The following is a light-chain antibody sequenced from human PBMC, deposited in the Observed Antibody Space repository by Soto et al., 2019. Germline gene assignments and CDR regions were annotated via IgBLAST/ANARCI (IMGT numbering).Light chain of an antibody. CDR3: QQYNNWPPDRT. V-gene: IGKV3-15*01. CDR1: QSVGSN. Sequence: EIVMTQSPATLSVSPGERATLSCRASQSVGSNLAWYQQKPGQAPRLLIYGASTRATGIPATFSGSGSRTEFTLTISGLQSEDFAIYFCQQYNNWPPDRTFGQGTKVEIK. J-gene: IGKJ1*01. CDR2: GAS.